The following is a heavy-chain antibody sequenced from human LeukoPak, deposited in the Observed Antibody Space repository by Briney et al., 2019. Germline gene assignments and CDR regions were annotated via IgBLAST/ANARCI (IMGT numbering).Heavy chain of an antibody. Sequence: SVKVSCKASGGNFNNYAISWVRQAPGQGLEWLGGVIPMFGSANYAQKFQRRVTITADGITSTAYMALGSLTCDDTAVYYCARGRELLGIQCAFDIWGQGTVVTVAS. J-gene: IGHJ3*02. CDR1: GGNFNNYA. V-gene: IGHV1-69*13. D-gene: IGHD2-21*01. CDR3: ARGRELLGIQCAFDI. CDR2: VIPMFGSA.